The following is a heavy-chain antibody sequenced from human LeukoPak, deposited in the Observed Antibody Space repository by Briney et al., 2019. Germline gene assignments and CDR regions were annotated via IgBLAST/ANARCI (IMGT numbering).Heavy chain of an antibody. V-gene: IGHV3-21*01. J-gene: IGHJ4*02. CDR1: GFTFSSYS. CDR2: ISSSSSYI. CDR3: ARARYYYDSSGYLDYFDY. D-gene: IGHD3-22*01. Sequence: GGSLRLSCEASGFTFSSYSMNWVRQAPGKGLEWVSSISSSSSYIYYADSVKGRFTISRDNAKNSLYLQMNSLRAEDTAVYYCARARYYYDSSGYLDYFDYWGQGTLVTVSS.